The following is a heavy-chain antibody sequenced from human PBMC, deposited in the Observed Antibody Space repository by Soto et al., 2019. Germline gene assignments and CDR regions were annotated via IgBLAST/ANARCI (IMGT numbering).Heavy chain of an antibody. Sequence: PSETLSLTCTDSGGYIGNLYLSWIRQPPGKGLEWIGYIYNSGARNYHPSLKSRVIMSVDTSRTRFTLEVTSVTAADSAVYYCATHSVSPFDYWGQGTPVTVSS. CDR2: IYNSGAR. J-gene: IGHJ4*02. V-gene: IGHV4-59*08. CDR3: ATHSVSPFDY. D-gene: IGHD6-19*01. CDR1: GGYIGNLY.